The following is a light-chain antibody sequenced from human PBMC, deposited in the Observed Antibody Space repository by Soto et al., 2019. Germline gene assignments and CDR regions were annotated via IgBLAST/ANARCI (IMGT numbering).Light chain of an antibody. CDR2: GAF. CDR3: QQYNNWPWT. CDR1: QSMTTK. Sequence: DIVMTQSPGPLSVSPGEGVTLSCMSSQSMTTKVAWYQQKPGQAPRLLIHGAFTRATGTPARFSGSGSGTECTLTISALQSEDVAVYYCQQYNNWPWTLAQGTKVDI. V-gene: IGKV3-15*01. J-gene: IGKJ1*01.